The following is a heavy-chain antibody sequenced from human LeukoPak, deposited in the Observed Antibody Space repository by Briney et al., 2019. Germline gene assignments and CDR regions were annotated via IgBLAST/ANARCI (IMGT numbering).Heavy chain of an antibody. Sequence: GGSLRLSCAASGFYFSDYWMSWVRQAPGKGLEWVANLKHDGREKSYVDSVKGRFSISRDNSKNTLYLQMNSLRAEDTAVYYCAKRAVVTENWFDPWGQGTLVTVSS. V-gene: IGHV3-7*03. CDR3: AKRAVVTENWFDP. D-gene: IGHD3-22*01. J-gene: IGHJ5*02. CDR2: LKHDGREK. CDR1: GFYFSDYW.